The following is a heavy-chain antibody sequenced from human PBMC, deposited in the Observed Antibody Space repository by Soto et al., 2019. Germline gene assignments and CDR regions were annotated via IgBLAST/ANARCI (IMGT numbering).Heavy chain of an antibody. J-gene: IGHJ4*02. CDR2: ITSSSSYI. CDR1: GFTFSLYS. Sequence: GGSLRLSCAASGFTFSLYSMIWVRQAPGKGLEWVASITSSSSYIYYEDSLKGRFTISRDNAKNSLFLQLDSLRAEDTAVYFCVRARCTDSRPEYWGQGTLVTVSS. CDR3: VRARCTDSRPEY. D-gene: IGHD3-22*01. V-gene: IGHV3-21*01.